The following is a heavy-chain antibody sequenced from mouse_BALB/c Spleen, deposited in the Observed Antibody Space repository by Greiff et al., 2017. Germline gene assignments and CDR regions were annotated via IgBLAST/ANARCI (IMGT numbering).Heavy chain of an antibody. CDR3: ARGIYDGYYAFAY. CDR2: ISYSGST. CDR1: GDSITSGY. V-gene: IGHV3-8*02. D-gene: IGHD2-3*01. Sequence: ESGPSLVKPSQTLSLTCSVTGDSITSGYWNWIRKFPGNKLEYMGYISYSGSTYYNPSLKSRISITRDTSKNQYYLQLNSVTTEDTATYYCARGIYDGYYAFAYWGQGTLFTVSA. J-gene: IGHJ3*01.